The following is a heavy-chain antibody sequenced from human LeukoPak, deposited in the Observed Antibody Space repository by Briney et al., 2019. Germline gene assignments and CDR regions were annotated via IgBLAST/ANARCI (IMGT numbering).Heavy chain of an antibody. D-gene: IGHD6-6*01. J-gene: IGHJ4*02. V-gene: IGHV3-23*01. CDR3: AKTPRYSSSPTSSYFDY. Sequence: GGSLRLSCAASGFTFSSYAMSWVRQAPGKGLEWVSAISGSGGSTYYADSVKGRYTISRDNSKNTLYLQMNSLRAEDTAVYYCAKTPRYSSSPTSSYFDYWGQGTLVTVSS. CDR1: GFTFSSYA. CDR2: ISGSGGST.